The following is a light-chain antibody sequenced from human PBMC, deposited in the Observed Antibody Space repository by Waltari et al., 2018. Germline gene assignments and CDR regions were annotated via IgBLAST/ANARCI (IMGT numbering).Light chain of an antibody. Sequence: QSALTQPASVPGPPGQSIPISCSGTTSDVGSYDLVPWYQQHPGEAPKLLICEVFKRPPDTSSRFSGAKSGSTASLTISGLQPEDEADYYCCSYAGRGTYVFGSGTKVTVL. CDR2: EVF. J-gene: IGLJ1*01. CDR1: TSDVGSYDL. V-gene: IGLV2-23*02. CDR3: CSYAGRGTYV.